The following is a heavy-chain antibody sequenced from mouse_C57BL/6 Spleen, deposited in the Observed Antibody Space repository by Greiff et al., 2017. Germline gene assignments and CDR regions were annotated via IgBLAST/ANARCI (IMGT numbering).Heavy chain of an antibody. D-gene: IGHD2-2*01. CDR3: ARWLPPFDY. CDR2: IYPGDGDT. J-gene: IGHJ2*01. CDR1: GYAFSSSW. Sequence: QVQLQQSGPELVKPGASVKISCKASGYAFSSSWMNWVKQRPGKGLEWIGRIYPGDGDTNYNGKFKGKATLTADKSSSTAYMQLSSLTSEDSAVYFGARWLPPFDYWGQGTTLTVSS. V-gene: IGHV1-82*01.